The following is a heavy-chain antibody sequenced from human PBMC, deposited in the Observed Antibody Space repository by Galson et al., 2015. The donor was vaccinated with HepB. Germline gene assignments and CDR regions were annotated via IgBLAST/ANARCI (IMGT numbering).Heavy chain of an antibody. Sequence: SLRLSCAASGFTFSNAWMNWVRQAPGEGLEWVGRIKRKSEGETADYAAPVQGRFSISRDDSTSVFYLQMNGLKSEDTAVYYCTTEAWGGSYFFDDWGQGAPVTVSS. J-gene: IGHJ4*02. V-gene: IGHV3-15*01. CDR1: GFTFSNAW. CDR3: TTEAWGGSYFFDD. CDR2: IKRKSEGETA. D-gene: IGHD1-26*01.